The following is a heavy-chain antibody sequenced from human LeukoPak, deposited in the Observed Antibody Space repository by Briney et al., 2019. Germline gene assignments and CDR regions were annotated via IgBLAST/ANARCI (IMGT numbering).Heavy chain of an antibody. V-gene: IGHV1-46*01. CDR2: INPSGGNT. D-gene: IGHD6-19*01. CDR1: GYTFTRYY. CDR3: AREHGSAWPIDFDY. J-gene: IGHJ4*02. Sequence: ASVKVSCKASGYTFTRYYMHWVRQAPGQGLEWMGIINPSGGNTNYAQKFQGRVTMTRDMSTSTVYMELSSLRVEDTAVYYCAREHGSAWPIDFDYWGQGTLVTVSS.